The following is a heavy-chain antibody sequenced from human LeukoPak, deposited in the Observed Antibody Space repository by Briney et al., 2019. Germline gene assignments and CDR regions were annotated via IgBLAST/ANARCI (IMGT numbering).Heavy chain of an antibody. Sequence: GRSLRLSCAASGFTFSSYAMHWVRQAPGKGLEWVAVISYDGSNKYYADSVKGRFTISRDNSKSTLYLQMNSLRAEDTAVYYCANHKVVTPPFDYWGQGTLVTVSS. CDR3: ANHKVVTPPFDY. D-gene: IGHD4-23*01. V-gene: IGHV3-30-3*01. CDR2: ISYDGSNK. CDR1: GFTFSSYA. J-gene: IGHJ4*02.